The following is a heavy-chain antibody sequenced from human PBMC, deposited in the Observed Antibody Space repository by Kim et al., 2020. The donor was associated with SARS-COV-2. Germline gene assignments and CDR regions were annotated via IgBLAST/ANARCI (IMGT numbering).Heavy chain of an antibody. J-gene: IGHJ4*02. V-gene: IGHV2-70*11. CDR1: GFSLSTSGMC. Sequence: SGPTLVNPTQTLTLTCTFSGFSLSTSGMCVSWIRQPPGKALEWLARIDWDDDKYYSTSLKTRLTISKDTSKNQVVLTMTNMDTVDTATYYCARILYRYSSGWYSDYWGQGTLVTVSS. CDR3: ARILYRYSSGWYSDY. CDR2: IDWDDDK. D-gene: IGHD6-19*01.